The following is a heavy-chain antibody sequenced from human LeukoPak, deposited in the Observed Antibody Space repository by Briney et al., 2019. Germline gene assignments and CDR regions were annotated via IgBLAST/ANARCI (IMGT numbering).Heavy chain of an antibody. CDR2: IYSSGST. V-gene: IGHV4-61*01. CDR3: ARDRWFDP. Sequence: SETLSLTCTVSGGSVSSGSYYWSWIRQPPGRGLEWIGYIYSSGSTNYNPSLKSRVTISVDTSKNQFSLKLNSVTAADTAVYYCARDRWFDPWGQGILVTVSS. CDR1: GGSVSSGSYY. J-gene: IGHJ5*02.